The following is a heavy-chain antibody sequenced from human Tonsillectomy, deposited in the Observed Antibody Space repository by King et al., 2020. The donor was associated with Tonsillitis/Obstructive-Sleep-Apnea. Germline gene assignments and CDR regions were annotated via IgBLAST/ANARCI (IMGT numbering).Heavy chain of an antibody. CDR1: GYTFTSYY. D-gene: IGHD6-13*01. CDR3: ARGVQQLAFDY. V-gene: IGHV1-46*01. Sequence: VQLVESGAEVKTPGASEKVSCKASGYTFTSYYMHWVRQAPGQGLEWRGLINPSGGTTIYAQKFQGRVTMTRDTSTSTVYMEVRSLRSEDTAVYYCARGVQQLAFDYWGQGTLVTVSS. CDR2: INPSGGTT. J-gene: IGHJ4*02.